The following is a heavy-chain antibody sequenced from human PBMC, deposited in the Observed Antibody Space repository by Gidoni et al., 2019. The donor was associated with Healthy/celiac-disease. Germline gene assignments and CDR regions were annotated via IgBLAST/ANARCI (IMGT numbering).Heavy chain of an antibody. Sequence: QVQLVQSGAEVKKPGSSVQVPCNASGGTFSSYAISWVRQAPGQGLEWMGGIIPIFGTANYAQKFPGRVTITADESTSTASMALSSLRSEDTAVYYCARDPRGGYYAFVDYWGQGTLVTVSS. J-gene: IGHJ4*02. V-gene: IGHV1-69*01. CDR1: GGTFSSYA. CDR3: ARDPRGGYYAFVDY. D-gene: IGHD3-22*01. CDR2: IIPIFGTA.